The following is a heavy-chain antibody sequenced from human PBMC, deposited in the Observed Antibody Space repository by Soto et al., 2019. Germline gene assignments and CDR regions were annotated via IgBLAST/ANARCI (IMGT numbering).Heavy chain of an antibody. Sequence: SETLSLTCTVSGGSISSSSYYWGWIRQPPGKGLEWIGSIYYSGSTYYNPSLKSRVTISVDTSKNQFSLKLSSVTAADTAVYYCARHYSGNSRALDRMAFWAQRTTVPVS. CDR3: ARHYSGNSRALDRMAF. D-gene: IGHD6-13*01. J-gene: IGHJ6*02. CDR2: IYYSGST. V-gene: IGHV4-39*01. CDR1: GGSISSSSYY.